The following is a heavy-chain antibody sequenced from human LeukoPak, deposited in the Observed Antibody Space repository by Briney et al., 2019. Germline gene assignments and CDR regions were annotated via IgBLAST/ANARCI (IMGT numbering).Heavy chain of an antibody. D-gene: IGHD6-19*01. V-gene: IGHV1-18*01. J-gene: IGHJ4*02. CDR1: GYTFTSYG. Sequence: GASVKVSCKASGYTFTSYGISWVRQAPGQGLEWIGWISADNGNTNYAQKLQGRVTMTTDSPTSTAYMELRSLRSDDTAVYYCARDQYLYSSGWYGVNYWGQGTLVTVSS. CDR2: ISADNGNT. CDR3: ARDQYLYSSGWYGVNY.